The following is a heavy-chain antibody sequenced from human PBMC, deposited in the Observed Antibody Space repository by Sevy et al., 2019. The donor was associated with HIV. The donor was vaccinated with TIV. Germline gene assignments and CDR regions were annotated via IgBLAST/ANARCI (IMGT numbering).Heavy chain of an antibody. CDR3: TIIGYHGGFDI. Sequence: GGSLRLSCAASGFSFRETWMSWVRQGPGKGLELVGSIKSKSDGGTTDYAAPVKGRFTISREDSTITLYLQMNSLKTDDTALYYCTIIGYHGGFDIWGQGTMVTVSS. CDR2: IKSKSDGGTT. J-gene: IGHJ3*02. D-gene: IGHD3-16*02. CDR1: GFSFRETW. V-gene: IGHV3-15*01.